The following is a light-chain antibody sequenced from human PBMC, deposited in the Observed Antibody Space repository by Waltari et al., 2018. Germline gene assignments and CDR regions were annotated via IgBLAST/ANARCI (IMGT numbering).Light chain of an antibody. CDR3: QQYSNWPPWT. CDR1: QRVSRK. J-gene: IGKJ1*01. V-gene: IGKV3-15*01. Sequence: EIMMTQSPAPLSVSPGERATLSCRVSQRVSRKLAWYQQKPGQAPRLLIYDTSSRATDIPARFSGSGSGTEFTFTISSLQSEDFAVYYCQQYSNWPPWTFSQGTKVEI. CDR2: DTS.